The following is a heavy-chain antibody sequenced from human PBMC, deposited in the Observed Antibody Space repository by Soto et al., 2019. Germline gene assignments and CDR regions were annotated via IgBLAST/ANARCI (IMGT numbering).Heavy chain of an antibody. CDR1: GGAINSYY. V-gene: IGHV4-4*07. D-gene: IGHD6-13*01. J-gene: IGHJ4*02. CDR3: AXAYSSSWSPLDY. Sequence: PSETLSLTCTVSGGAINSYYWTWIRQPAGKGLEWIGRIYSSGSTKYNPSLQSRVTMSLDTSKNQFSLRLTSVTAADTAVYYCAXAYSSSWSPLDYWGQGTLVTVSS. CDR2: IYSSGST.